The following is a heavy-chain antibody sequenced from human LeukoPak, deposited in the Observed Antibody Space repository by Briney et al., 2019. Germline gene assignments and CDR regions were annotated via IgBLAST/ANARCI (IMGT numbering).Heavy chain of an antibody. CDR2: ISGSGGST. CDR1: GFTFSSYA. V-gene: IGHV3-23*01. D-gene: IGHD3-22*01. CDR3: ARGWYYYDICLPS. Sequence: SGGSLRLSCAASGFTFSSYAMSWVRQAPGKGLEWVSAISGSGGSTYYADSVKGRFTISRDNSKNTLYLQMNSLRAEDTAVYYCARGWYYYDICLPSWGQGTLVTVSS. J-gene: IGHJ4*02.